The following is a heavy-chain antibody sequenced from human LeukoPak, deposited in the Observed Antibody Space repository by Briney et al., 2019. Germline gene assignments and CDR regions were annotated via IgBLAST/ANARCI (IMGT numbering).Heavy chain of an antibody. CDR1: GYSFTNYW. V-gene: IGHV5-51*01. CDR3: VRFGYSSAYFDI. D-gene: IGHD6-25*01. J-gene: IGHJ3*02. Sequence: GESLKISCKGSGYSFTNYWIAWVRPMPGKGLEWMGIIYPGDSDTRYSPSFQGQVTISADKSISTAYLQWSSLKASDTAMYYCVRFGYSSAYFDIWGQGTMVTVSS. CDR2: IYPGDSDT.